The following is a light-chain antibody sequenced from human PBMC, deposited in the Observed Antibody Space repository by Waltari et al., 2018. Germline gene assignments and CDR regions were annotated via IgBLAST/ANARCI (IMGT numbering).Light chain of an antibody. V-gene: IGLV7-43*01. CDR3: LLFYGGAYV. J-gene: IGLJ1*01. CDR1: TGAVTSGYF. Sequence: QTVVTQEPSLTVSPGGTVTLTCASSTGAVTSGYFPTWFQQRPGQPPRSLVYSANNNHAWTPARFSGSLMGGKAALTLSGVQPEDEADYYCLLFYGGAYVFGTGTKLTVL. CDR2: SAN.